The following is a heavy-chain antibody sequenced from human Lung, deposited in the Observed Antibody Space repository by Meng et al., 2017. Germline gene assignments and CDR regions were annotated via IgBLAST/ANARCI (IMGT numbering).Heavy chain of an antibody. D-gene: IGHD4-17*01. CDR1: GYTFTNYY. Sequence: QVQLVQSGAEVEKPGASVKVSCKASGYTFTNYYMHWVRQAPGQGLEWMGMINPSDGITTYAQKLQGKVTMTRDTSTSTVYMELSSLRSEDTAVYYCASYGDFAFFGYWGQGSLVTVSS. CDR2: INPSDGIT. J-gene: IGHJ4*02. CDR3: ASYGDFAFFGY. V-gene: IGHV1-46*03.